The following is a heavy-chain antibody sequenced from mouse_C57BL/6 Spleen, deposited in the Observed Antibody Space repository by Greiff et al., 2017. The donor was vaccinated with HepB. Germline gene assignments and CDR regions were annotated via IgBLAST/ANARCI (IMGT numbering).Heavy chain of an antibody. CDR2: ISYSGST. D-gene: IGHD2-4*01. CDR1: GYSITSGYD. V-gene: IGHV3-1*01. J-gene: IGHJ3*01. Sequence: EVQLQQSGPGMVKPSQSLSLTCTVTGYSITSGYDWHWIRHFPGNKLEWMGYISYSGSTNYNPSLKSRISITHDTSKNHFFLKLNSVTTEDTAIYYCARGYYDYPAWFAYWGQGTLVTVSA. CDR3: ARGYYDYPAWFAY.